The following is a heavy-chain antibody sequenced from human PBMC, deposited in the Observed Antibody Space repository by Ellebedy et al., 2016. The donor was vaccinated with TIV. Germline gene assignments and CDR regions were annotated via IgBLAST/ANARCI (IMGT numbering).Heavy chain of an antibody. CDR3: ARGVTMIVVASVYNWFDP. Sequence: SETLSLXXTVSGGSISSGGYYWSWIRQHPGKGLEWIGYIYYSGSTYYNPSLKSRVTISVDTSKNQFSLKLSSVTAADTAVYYCARGVTMIVVASVYNWFDPWGQGTLVTVSS. J-gene: IGHJ5*02. D-gene: IGHD3-22*01. CDR2: IYYSGST. V-gene: IGHV4-31*03. CDR1: GGSISSGGYY.